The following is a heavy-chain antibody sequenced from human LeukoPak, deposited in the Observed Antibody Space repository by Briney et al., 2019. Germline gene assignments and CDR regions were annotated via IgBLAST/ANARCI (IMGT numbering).Heavy chain of an antibody. J-gene: IGHJ4*02. CDR3: VGEEYGTGSYYKPSD. CDR2: MYYTGSYTGTT. V-gene: IGHV4-39*01. D-gene: IGHD3-10*01. Sequence: SETLSLTCIVSDGSISSSSFYWGWIRQPPGKGLERIGSMYYTGSYTGTTYYNPSLESRVTVSVDTSKNLCSLKLTSVTAADTAVYYCVGEEYGTGSYYKPSDWGQGTLVTVSS. CDR1: DGSISSSSFY.